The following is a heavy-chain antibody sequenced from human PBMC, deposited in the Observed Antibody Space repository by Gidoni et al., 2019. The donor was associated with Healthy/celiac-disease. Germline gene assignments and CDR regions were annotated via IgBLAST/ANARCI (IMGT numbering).Heavy chain of an antibody. V-gene: IGHV3-33*01. CDR1: GFTFSSYG. CDR2: IWYDGSNK. Sequence: QVQLVESGGGVVQPGRSLRLSCAASGFTFSSYGMHWVRQAPGKGLEWVAVIWYDGSNKYYADSVKGRFTISRDNSKNTLYLQMNSLRAEDTAVYYCARVLDSSGYGFDYWGQGTLVTVSS. CDR3: ARVLDSSGYGFDY. D-gene: IGHD3-22*01. J-gene: IGHJ4*02.